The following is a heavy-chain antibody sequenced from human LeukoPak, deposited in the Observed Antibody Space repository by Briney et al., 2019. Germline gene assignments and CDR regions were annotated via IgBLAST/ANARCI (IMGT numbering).Heavy chain of an antibody. D-gene: IGHD5-18*01. CDR3: ARDWILNY. Sequence: GGSLRLSCAASGFTFSSYGMHWVRQAPGKGLEWVAFIRYDGSNKYYADSVKGRFTISRDNAKNSLYLQMNSLRAEDTAVYYCARDWILNYWGQETLVTVSS. J-gene: IGHJ4*02. CDR1: GFTFSSYG. V-gene: IGHV3-30*02. CDR2: IRYDGSNK.